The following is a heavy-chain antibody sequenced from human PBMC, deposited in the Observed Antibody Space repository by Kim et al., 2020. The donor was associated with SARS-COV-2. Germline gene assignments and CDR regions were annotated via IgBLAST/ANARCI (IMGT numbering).Heavy chain of an antibody. D-gene: IGHD1-26*01. J-gene: IGHJ4*02. V-gene: IGHV5-51*01. CDR2: IYPRDSET. Sequence: GESLKISCQASGYSFTDYWIGWVRQMPGRGLEGMAIIYPRDSETRHSPSFQGRVSISADKSLTTAYIEWVSLKPSDTAIYYCARRELYSAAWYRADFWGPGTLVTVSS. CDR3: ARRELYSAAWYRADF. CDR1: GYSFTDYW.